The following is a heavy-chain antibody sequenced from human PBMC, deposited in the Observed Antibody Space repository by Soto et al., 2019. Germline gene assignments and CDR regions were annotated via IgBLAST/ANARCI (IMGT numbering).Heavy chain of an antibody. CDR1: GGSVSSSIYY. CDR2: IYYSGST. Sequence: QLQLQESGPGLVKPSEILSLTCTVSGGSVSSSIYYWGWIRQPPGKGLEWIGSIYYSGSTHYSPSLKSRVTISVDTSKNQFSLKLTSVTAADTAVYYCASGMVGATAFDSWGQGTLVTVSS. D-gene: IGHD1-26*01. V-gene: IGHV4-39*01. CDR3: ASGMVGATAFDS. J-gene: IGHJ4*02.